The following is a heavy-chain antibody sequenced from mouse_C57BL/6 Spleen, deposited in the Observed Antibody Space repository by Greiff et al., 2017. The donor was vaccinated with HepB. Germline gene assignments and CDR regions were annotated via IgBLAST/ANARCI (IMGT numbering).Heavy chain of an antibody. CDR3: AREATVVGDAMDY. CDR2: ISDGGSYT. CDR1: GFTFSSYA. Sequence: DVHLVESGGGLVKPGGSLKLSCAASGFTFSSYAMSWVRQTPEKRLEWVATISDGGSYTYYPDNVKGRFTISRDNAKNNLYLQMSHLKAEDTAMYYWAREATVVGDAMDYWGQGTSVTVSS. V-gene: IGHV5-4*01. D-gene: IGHD1-1*01. J-gene: IGHJ4*01.